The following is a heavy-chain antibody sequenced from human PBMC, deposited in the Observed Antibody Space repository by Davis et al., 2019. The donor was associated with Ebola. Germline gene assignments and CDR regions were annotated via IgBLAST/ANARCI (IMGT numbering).Heavy chain of an antibody. V-gene: IGHV3-30*19. CDR3: ARDLAYSSGWPQDY. CDR2: IWYDGSNK. J-gene: IGHJ4*02. Sequence: PGGSLRLSCAASGFTFSSYGMHWVRQAPGKGLEWVAVIWYDGSNKYYADSVKGRFTISRDNSKNTLYLQMNSLRAEDTAVYYCARDLAYSSGWPQDYWGQGTLVTVSS. D-gene: IGHD6-19*01. CDR1: GFTFSSYG.